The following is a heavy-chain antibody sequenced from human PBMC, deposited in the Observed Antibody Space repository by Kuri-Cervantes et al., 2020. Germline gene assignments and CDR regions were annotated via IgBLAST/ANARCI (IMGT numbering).Heavy chain of an antibody. V-gene: IGHV4-38-2*01. CDR2: IDYSGNT. CDR1: GDSISSGYY. Sequence: SETLSLTCAVSGDSISSGYYWGWIRQPPGKGLEWIGNIDYSGNTYYNPSLKSRVTMSVDTSESQFSLKLSSVTAADTAVYYCATLAVDSFGSGSYSYYFGYWGQGTLVTVSS. CDR3: ATLAVDSFGSGSYSYYFGY. D-gene: IGHD3-10*01. J-gene: IGHJ4*02.